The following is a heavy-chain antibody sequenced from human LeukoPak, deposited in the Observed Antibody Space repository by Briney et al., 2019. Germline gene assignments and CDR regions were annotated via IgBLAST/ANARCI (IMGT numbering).Heavy chain of an antibody. J-gene: IGHJ4*02. D-gene: IGHD3-16*01. CDR1: GASFSDYY. CDR3: ASITFGGVLDY. CDR2: INRSGST. Sequence: SETLSLTCVVHGASFSDYYWTWIRQPPGKGLEWIGEINRSGSTNYNPSLKSRVTLSVDTSKKQFSLNLNSVTAADTAVYYCASITFGGVLDYWGQGTLVTVSS. V-gene: IGHV4-34*01.